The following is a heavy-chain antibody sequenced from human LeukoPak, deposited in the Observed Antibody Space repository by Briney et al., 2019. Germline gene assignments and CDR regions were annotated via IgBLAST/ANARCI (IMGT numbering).Heavy chain of an antibody. V-gene: IGHV3-53*01. CDR3: ARDPYDSSGHFDY. Sequence: GGSLRLSCAASGFTVNSNYMNWVRQAPGKGLEWVSVLYSDGRTYYADSVKGRFTISRDNAKNSLYLQMNSLRAEDTAAYYCARDPYDSSGHFDYWGQGTLVTVSS. CDR1: GFTVNSNY. CDR2: LYSDGRT. J-gene: IGHJ4*02. D-gene: IGHD3-22*01.